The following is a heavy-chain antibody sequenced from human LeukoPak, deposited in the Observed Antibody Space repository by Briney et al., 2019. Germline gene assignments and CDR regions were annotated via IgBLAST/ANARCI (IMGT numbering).Heavy chain of an antibody. D-gene: IGHD2-2*01. J-gene: IGHJ6*03. V-gene: IGHV4-59*01. Sequence: SETLSLTCTVSGCSISSYYWSWIRQPPGKGLEWIGYIYYSGSTNYNSSLKSRVTISVDTSKNQFSLKLSSVIAADTAVYYCARTTEGYCSSASCFGFSYSYYMDVWGKGTTVTISS. CDR2: IYYSGST. CDR3: ARTTEGYCSSASCFGFSYSYYMDV. CDR1: GCSISSYY.